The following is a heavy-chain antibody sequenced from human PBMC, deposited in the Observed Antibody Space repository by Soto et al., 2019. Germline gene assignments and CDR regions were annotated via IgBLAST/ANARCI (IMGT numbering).Heavy chain of an antibody. J-gene: IGHJ5*02. CDR1: GGSINNYY. CDR3: ARHGVPAAIGDWFDP. CDR2: IYYSWST. V-gene: IGHV4-59*08. D-gene: IGHD2-2*01. Sequence: PSETLSLTCIVSGGSINNYYWSWIRQPPRKGLEWIGYIYYSWSTNYSPSLKSRLTISIDTSKNQFSLKLNSVTAAHTAVYYCARHGVPAAIGDWFDPWGQGTLVTVS.